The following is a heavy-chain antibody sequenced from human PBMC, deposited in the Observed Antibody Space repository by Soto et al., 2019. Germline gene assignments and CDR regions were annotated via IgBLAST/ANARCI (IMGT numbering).Heavy chain of an antibody. CDR1: GYTFTSYA. D-gene: IGHD3-10*01. CDR2: INAGNGNT. CDR3: ARDGYYGSGSYYRSRSFNWFDP. V-gene: IGHV1-3*01. J-gene: IGHJ5*02. Sequence: ASVKVSCKASGYTFTSYAMHWVRQAPGQRLEWMGWINAGNGNTKYSQKFQGRVTITRDTSASTAYMELSSLRSEDTAVYYCARDGYYGSGSYYRSRSFNWFDPWGQG.